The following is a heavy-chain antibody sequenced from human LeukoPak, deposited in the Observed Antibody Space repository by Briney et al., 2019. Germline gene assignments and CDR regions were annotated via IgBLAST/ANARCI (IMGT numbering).Heavy chain of an antibody. V-gene: IGHV3-7*03. CDR1: GFTFSDYW. CDR3: AKDSWGITMVRGVMRRGTYFDY. CDR2: IKGDGHES. Sequence: GGSLRLSCAASGFTFSDYWMKWVRQAPGKGLEWVASIKGDGHESYYVDSVKGRFIISRDNAKSSLYLQMGGLRAEDTAVYYCAKDSWGITMVRGVMRRGTYFDYWGQGTLVTVSS. J-gene: IGHJ4*02. D-gene: IGHD3-10*01.